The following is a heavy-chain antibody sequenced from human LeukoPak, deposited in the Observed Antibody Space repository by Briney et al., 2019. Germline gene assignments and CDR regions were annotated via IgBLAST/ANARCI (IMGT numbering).Heavy chain of an antibody. Sequence: SVKVSCKASGGTFSSYAISWVRQAPGQGLEWMGGIIPISGTANYAQKFQGRVTITADESTSTAYMELSSLRSEDTAVYYCARVFGSYCSSTSCYGDYYYYYMDVWGKGTTVTVSS. D-gene: IGHD2-2*01. CDR3: ARVFGSYCSSTSCYGDYYYYYMDV. V-gene: IGHV1-69*13. CDR1: GGTFSSYA. CDR2: IIPISGTA. J-gene: IGHJ6*03.